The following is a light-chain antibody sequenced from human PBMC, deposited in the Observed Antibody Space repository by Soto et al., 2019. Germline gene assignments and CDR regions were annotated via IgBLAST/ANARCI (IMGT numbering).Light chain of an antibody. Sequence: IVLTQSPGTLSLSPGERATLSCRASQSVSSTYLAWYQQKPGQAPRLLIYGASSRATGIPDRFSGSGSGTDFTLTISRLEPEDSAVYYCQQYANSPETFGQGTKVEIK. CDR1: QSVSSTY. CDR3: QQYANSPET. J-gene: IGKJ1*01. V-gene: IGKV3-20*01. CDR2: GAS.